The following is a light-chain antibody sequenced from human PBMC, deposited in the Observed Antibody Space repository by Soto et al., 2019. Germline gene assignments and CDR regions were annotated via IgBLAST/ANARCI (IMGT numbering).Light chain of an antibody. Sequence: QSVLTQPASVSGSPGQSITISCTGTDTDIGGYNYVSWYQQHPGRAPKLIIYEVFYRPSGISSRFSGSKSGNTATLTIAGLQGDDEADYYCSSHRSTSPYGFGTGTKVTVL. V-gene: IGLV2-14*01. CDR2: EVF. J-gene: IGLJ1*01. CDR3: SSHRSTSPYG. CDR1: DTDIGGYNY.